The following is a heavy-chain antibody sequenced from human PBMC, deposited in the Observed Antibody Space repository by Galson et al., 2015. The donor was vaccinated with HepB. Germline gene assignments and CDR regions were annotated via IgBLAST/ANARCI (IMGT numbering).Heavy chain of an antibody. CDR1: GFTFSSYW. CDR3: ASLSRYGGNSGNDSSYGLDV. D-gene: IGHD4-23*01. V-gene: IGHV3-7*03. Sequence: SLRLSCAASGFTFSSYWMSWVRQAPGKGLEWVANIKQDGSEKYYVDSVKGRFTISRDNAKNSLYLQMNCLRAEDTAIYYCASLSRYGGNSGNDSSYGLDVWGQGTTVTVSS. J-gene: IGHJ6*02. CDR2: IKQDGSEK.